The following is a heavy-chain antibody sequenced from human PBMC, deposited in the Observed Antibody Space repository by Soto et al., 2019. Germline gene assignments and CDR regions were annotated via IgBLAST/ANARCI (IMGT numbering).Heavy chain of an antibody. Sequence: VKVSCKASGFTFMNYGVSWVRQAPGQGLEWMGWISAYNGNTDYAQKLQGRVTMTTDTSTSTAYMELRSLRSDDTALYYCARGAFATWFYYFGMDVWAQGTTVTVSS. J-gene: IGHJ6*02. CDR3: ARGAFATWFYYFGMDV. CDR2: ISAYNGNT. V-gene: IGHV1-18*01. D-gene: IGHD3-9*01. CDR1: GFTFMNYG.